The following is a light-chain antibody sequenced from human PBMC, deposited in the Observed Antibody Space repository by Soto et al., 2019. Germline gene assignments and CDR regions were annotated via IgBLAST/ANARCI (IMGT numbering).Light chain of an antibody. Sequence: IVLTQSPATLSVSPGERATLSCRASQTVLTNLAWYQQKPGQAPRLLVYGASTRATGIPASFSGSGSGTEFTLTISSLQSEDFAVYYCQQYNNWPITFGQGTRLEI. CDR2: GAS. J-gene: IGKJ5*01. CDR3: QQYNNWPIT. V-gene: IGKV3D-15*01. CDR1: QTVLTN.